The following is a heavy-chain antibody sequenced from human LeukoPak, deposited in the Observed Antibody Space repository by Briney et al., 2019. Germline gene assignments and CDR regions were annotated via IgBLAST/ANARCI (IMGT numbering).Heavy chain of an antibody. CDR2: IRYDGSNK. CDR3: AKDGYSSSWPDWVSYYYYYMDV. CDR1: GFTFSSYG. J-gene: IGHJ6*03. V-gene: IGHV3-30*02. Sequence: PGGSLRLSCAASGFTFSSYGMHWVRQAPGKGLEWVAFIRYDGSNKYYADSVKGRFTISRDNSKNTLYLQMNSLRAEDTAVYYCAKDGYSSSWPDWVSYYYYYMDVWGKGTTVTISS. D-gene: IGHD6-13*01.